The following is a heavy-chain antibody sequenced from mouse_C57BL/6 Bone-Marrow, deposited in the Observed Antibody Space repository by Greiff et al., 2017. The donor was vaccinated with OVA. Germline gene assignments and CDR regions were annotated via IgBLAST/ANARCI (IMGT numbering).Heavy chain of an antibody. CDR2: IDPSDSYT. D-gene: IGHD1-1*01. Sequence: VQLQQPGAELVRPGPSVKLSCKASGYTFTSYWMHWVKQRPGQGLEWIGVIDPSDSYTNYNQKFKGKATLTVDTSSSPAYMQLSSLTSEDSAVYYCARPSYYGSSYNYWGQGTTLTVSS. V-gene: IGHV1-59*01. CDR3: ARPSYYGSSYNY. J-gene: IGHJ2*01. CDR1: GYTFTSYW.